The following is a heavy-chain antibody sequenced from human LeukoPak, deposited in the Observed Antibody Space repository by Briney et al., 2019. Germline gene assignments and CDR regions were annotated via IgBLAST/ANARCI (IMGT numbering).Heavy chain of an antibody. CDR1: GFTFSSYA. Sequence: GGSLRLSCAASGFTFSSYAMSWVRQAPGKGLEWVSAISGSGGSTYYADSVKGQFTISRDNSKNTLYLQMNSLRAEDTAVYYCAKTHAEFGAPDAFDIWGQGTMVTVSS. CDR2: ISGSGGST. V-gene: IGHV3-23*01. J-gene: IGHJ3*02. D-gene: IGHD3-3*01. CDR3: AKTHAEFGAPDAFDI.